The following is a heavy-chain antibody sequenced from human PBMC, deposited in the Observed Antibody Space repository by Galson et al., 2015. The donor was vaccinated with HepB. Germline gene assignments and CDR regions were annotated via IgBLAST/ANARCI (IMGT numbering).Heavy chain of an antibody. CDR3: ARGNGGTYFDY. Sequence: SLRLSCAGSGFSASTNYIYWVRPAPGNRLEWVSVLYSAGTTYYTDSVKGRFIVSRDNSKNTVYLQMNSLRVEDTAVYYCARGNGGTYFDYWGQGTLVTVSS. J-gene: IGHJ4*02. D-gene: IGHD1-1*01. CDR1: GFSASTNY. V-gene: IGHV3-53*01. CDR2: LYSAGTT.